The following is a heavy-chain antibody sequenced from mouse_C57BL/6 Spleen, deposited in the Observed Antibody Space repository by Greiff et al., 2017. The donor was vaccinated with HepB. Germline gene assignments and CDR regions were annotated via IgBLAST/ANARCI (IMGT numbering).Heavy chain of an antibody. D-gene: IGHD2-3*01. CDR1: GYTFTSYW. J-gene: IGHJ2*01. Sequence: QVQLQQPGTELLKPGASVKLSCKASGYTFTSYWMHWVKQRPGQGLEWIGNINPSNGGTNYNEKFKSKATLTVDKSSSTAYMQLSSLTSEDSAVYYCAREKSYDGYYDYWGQGTTLTVSS. CDR2: INPSNGGT. CDR3: AREKSYDGYYDY. V-gene: IGHV1-53*01.